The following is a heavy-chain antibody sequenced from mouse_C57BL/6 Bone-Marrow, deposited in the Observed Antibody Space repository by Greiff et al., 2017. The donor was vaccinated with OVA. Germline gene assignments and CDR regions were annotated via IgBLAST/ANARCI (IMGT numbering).Heavy chain of an antibody. Sequence: VKVVESGAELARPGASVKLSCKASGYTFTSYGISWVKQRTGQGLEWIGEIYPRSGNTYYNEKFKGKATLTADKSSSTAYMELRSLTSEDSAVYFCARRVWAWFAYWGQGTLVTVSA. J-gene: IGHJ3*01. CDR3: ARRVWAWFAY. CDR2: IYPRSGNT. D-gene: IGHD2-10*02. V-gene: IGHV1-81*01. CDR1: GYTFTSYG.